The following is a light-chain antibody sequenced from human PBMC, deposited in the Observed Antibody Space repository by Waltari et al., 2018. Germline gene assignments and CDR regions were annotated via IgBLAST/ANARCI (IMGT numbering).Light chain of an antibody. CDR3: QQYGSSPLT. V-gene: IGKV3-20*01. Sequence: EIVLTQSPGTLSLYTGARATLSCRASQSVTSSYLDWYQQKPGHAPRLLTYGASSRATGLPDRFSGSESRTDSPLTISRLEPEDFAVYYCQQYGSSPLTFGGGTKVEIK. J-gene: IGKJ4*01. CDR1: QSVTSSY. CDR2: GAS.